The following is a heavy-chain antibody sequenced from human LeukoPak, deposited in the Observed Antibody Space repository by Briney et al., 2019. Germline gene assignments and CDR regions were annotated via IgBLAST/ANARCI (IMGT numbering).Heavy chain of an antibody. CDR3: ARGTLADAVTSRNNWFDP. V-gene: IGHV4-39*07. D-gene: IGHD6-13*01. CDR2: MYHIGST. Sequence: PSETLSLPCIVSGGSIDSSSYYWGWVRQPPGEGLEWIGNMYHIGSTYYNPSLRSRVVISSDTSKNQFSLRLSSVTAADTAIYYCARGTLADAVTSRNNWFDPWGQGTLATVSS. J-gene: IGHJ5*02. CDR1: GGSIDSSSYY.